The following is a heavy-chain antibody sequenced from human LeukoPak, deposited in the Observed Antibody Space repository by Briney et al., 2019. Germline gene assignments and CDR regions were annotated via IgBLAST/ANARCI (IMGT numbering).Heavy chain of an antibody. Sequence: ASVKVSCKASGYTFTNYGVTWVRQAPGQGLEWVGWISARNGNTNYAQKVQGRVTMTADTPTNTAYMELRSLRSDDTAVYYCAKYDFWSGYVDYWGQGTLDTVSS. CDR2: ISARNGNT. J-gene: IGHJ4*02. CDR1: GYTFTNYG. V-gene: IGHV1-18*01. D-gene: IGHD3-3*01. CDR3: AKYDFWSGYVDY.